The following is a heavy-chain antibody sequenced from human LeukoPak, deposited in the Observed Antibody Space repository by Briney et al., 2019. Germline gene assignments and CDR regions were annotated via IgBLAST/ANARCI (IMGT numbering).Heavy chain of an antibody. Sequence: PGGSLRLSCVASGFSFSDYYMSWISQAPGKGLEWVSYISSSGSHTNYADSVTGRFTISRNNAKKSLHLQMNSLRAEDTAVYYCARHPDGSLSLDYWGQGTLVTVSS. CDR1: GFSFSDYY. V-gene: IGHV3-11*03. J-gene: IGHJ4*02. D-gene: IGHD1-26*01. CDR2: ISSSGSHT. CDR3: ARHPDGSLSLDY.